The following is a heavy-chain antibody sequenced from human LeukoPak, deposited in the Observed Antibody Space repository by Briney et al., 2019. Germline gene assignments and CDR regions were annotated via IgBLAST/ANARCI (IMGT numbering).Heavy chain of an antibody. CDR2: INQDGSEK. V-gene: IGHV3-7*01. CDR3: ARDVATISNWFDP. J-gene: IGHJ5*02. D-gene: IGHD5-24*01. Sequence: GGSLRLSCAASGFTFSSYWMSWVRQAPGKGLEWVANINQDGSEKYYVDSVKGRFTISRDNAKNSLYLQMNSLRAEDTAVYYCARDVATISNWFDPWGQGTLVTVSS. CDR1: GFTFSSYW.